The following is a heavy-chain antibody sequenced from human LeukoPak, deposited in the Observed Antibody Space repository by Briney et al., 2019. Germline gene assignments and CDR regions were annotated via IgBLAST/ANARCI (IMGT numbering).Heavy chain of an antibody. CDR3: ARARRVIAAQQLDY. CDR1: GYTFTSYG. Sequence: ASVKVSCKASGYTFTSYGISWVRQAPGQGLEWMGWISAYNGNTNYARKLQGRVTMTTDTSTSTAYMELRSLRSDDTAVYYCARARRVIAAQQLDYWGQGTLVTVSS. J-gene: IGHJ4*02. CDR2: ISAYNGNT. D-gene: IGHD6-6*01. V-gene: IGHV1-18*01.